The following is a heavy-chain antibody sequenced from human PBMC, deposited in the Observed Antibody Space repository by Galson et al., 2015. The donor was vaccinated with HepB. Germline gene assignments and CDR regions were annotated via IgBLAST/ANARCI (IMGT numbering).Heavy chain of an antibody. J-gene: IGHJ6*02. CDR2: INAANGNT. V-gene: IGHV1-3*01. CDR3: ARSRGSGYCTSTSCLGVYYLYYGMDV. D-gene: IGHD2-2*01. CDR1: GYSFTSYA. Sequence: SVKVSCKASGYSFTSYAMQWVRQVPGQGLEWMGWINAANGNTQYSQKFQGRVTVTRDTSASTAYMELSSLRSEDTAVYYCARSRGSGYCTSTSCLGVYYLYYGMDVWGQGTTVTVSS.